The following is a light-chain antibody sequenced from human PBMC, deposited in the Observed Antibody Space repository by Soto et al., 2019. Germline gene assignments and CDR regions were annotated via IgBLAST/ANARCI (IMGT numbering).Light chain of an antibody. CDR1: SSNIGINT. CDR2: SNN. CDR3: AAWDDSLNGPV. J-gene: IGLJ3*02. Sequence: QSVLTQPPSASGTPGQRVTISCSGSSSNIGINTVNWYQQLPGAAPKLLIYSNNQRPSGVPDRFSGSKSGTSASLAISGLQSEDDADYYWAAWDDSLNGPVFGGGTKLTVL. V-gene: IGLV1-44*01.